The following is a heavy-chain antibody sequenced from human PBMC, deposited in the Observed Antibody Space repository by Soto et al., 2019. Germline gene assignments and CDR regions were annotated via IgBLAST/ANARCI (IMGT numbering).Heavy chain of an antibody. CDR1: GFTINNAW. Sequence: PGGSLRLSCAASGFTINNAWMSWVRQAPGKGLEWVGRIKSKTDGGTTDYAAPVKGRFTISRDDSKNTLYLQMNSLKTEDTAVYYCTPRGGFGELLPPPYYYYYYGMDVWGQGTTVTVSS. D-gene: IGHD3-10*01. CDR2: IKSKTDGGTT. CDR3: TPRGGFGELLPPPYYYYYYGMDV. V-gene: IGHV3-15*01. J-gene: IGHJ6*02.